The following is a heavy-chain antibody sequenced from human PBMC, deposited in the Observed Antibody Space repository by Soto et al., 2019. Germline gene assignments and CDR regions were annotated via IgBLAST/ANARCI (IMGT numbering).Heavy chain of an antibody. CDR3: ATALYSSFPHYYYYGMDV. D-gene: IGHD4-4*01. V-gene: IGHV4-30-4*01. CDR2: IYYGGST. Sequence: QVQLQESGPGLVKPSQTLSLTCTVSGGSISSGDYYWSWIRQPPGKGLEWIGYIYYGGSTYYNPSLKSRVTISVDTFKSQFSMKLSTVTAADTAVYYCATALYSSFPHYYYYGMDVWGQGTTVTVSS. CDR1: GGSISSGDYY. J-gene: IGHJ6*02.